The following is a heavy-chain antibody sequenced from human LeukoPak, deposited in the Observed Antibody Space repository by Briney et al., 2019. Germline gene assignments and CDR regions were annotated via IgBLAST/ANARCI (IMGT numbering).Heavy chain of an antibody. V-gene: IGHV3-30*04. D-gene: IGHD6-6*01. CDR2: LSYDGSNK. J-gene: IGHJ4*02. CDR1: GFTFSTYA. CDR3: ASPYSSSPPTYFDY. Sequence: PGGSLRLSCAASGFTFSTYAMHWVRQAPGKGLEWVAVLSYDGSNKYYADSVKGRFTISRDNSKNTLYLQMNSLRAEDTAVYYCASPYSSSPPTYFDYWGQGTLVTVSS.